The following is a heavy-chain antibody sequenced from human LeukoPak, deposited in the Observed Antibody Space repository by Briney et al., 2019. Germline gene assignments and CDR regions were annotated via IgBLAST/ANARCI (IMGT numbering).Heavy chain of an antibody. V-gene: IGHV4-34*01. CDR2: VNHSGGA. J-gene: IGHJ5*02. D-gene: IGHD3-3*01. CDR3: ARSRQIFGVAESWFDP. Sequence: SETLSLTCAVYGGSFSAYYWSWIRQPPGKGLEWIGEVNHSGGANYNPSLKSRVTISVDTSKNQFSLNVNSVSAADTAVYYCARSRQIFGVAESWFDPWGQGTLVTVSS. CDR1: GGSFSAYY.